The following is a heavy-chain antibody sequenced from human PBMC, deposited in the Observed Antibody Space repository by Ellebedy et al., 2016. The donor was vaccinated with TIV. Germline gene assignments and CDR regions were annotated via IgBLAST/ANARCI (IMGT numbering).Heavy chain of an antibody. V-gene: IGHV3-30*18. Sequence: GGSLRLSXAASGFTFSSYGMHWVRQAPGKGLEWVAVISYDGSNKYYADSVKGRFTISRDNSKNTLYLQMNSLRAEDTAVYYCAKDIGFRIVVVTAIPEAALDYGMDVWGQGTTVTVSS. D-gene: IGHD2-21*02. CDR1: GFTFSSYG. CDR3: AKDIGFRIVVVTAIPEAALDYGMDV. CDR2: ISYDGSNK. J-gene: IGHJ6*02.